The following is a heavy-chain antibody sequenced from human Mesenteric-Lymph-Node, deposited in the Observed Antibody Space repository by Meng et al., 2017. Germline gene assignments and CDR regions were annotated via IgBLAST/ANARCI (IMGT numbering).Heavy chain of an antibody. J-gene: IGHJ4*02. V-gene: IGHV4-31*03. CDR3: ARVSSGWDYFDY. D-gene: IGHD6-19*01. Sequence: LPEPGPGLVKPSQTLSLTCTVAGGSVSSGGYYWTWIRQHPGKGLEWFGHIYYSGSTFYNPSLKRRVIISIDTSKNQFSLNLRSVTAADTAVYYCARVSSGWDYFDYWGQGTLVTVSS. CDR1: GGSVSSGGYY. CDR2: IYYSGST.